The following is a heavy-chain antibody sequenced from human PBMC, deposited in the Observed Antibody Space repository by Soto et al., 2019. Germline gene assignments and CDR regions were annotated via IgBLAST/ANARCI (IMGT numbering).Heavy chain of an antibody. CDR2: IIPIFGTA. Sequence: GASVKVSCKASGGTFSSYAISWVRQAPGQGLEWMGGIIPIFGTANYAQKFQGRVTITADESTSTAYMELSSLRSEDTAVYYCARGVIRVPGAVVVTCGMDVWSQGTTVTVSS. D-gene: IGHD2-2*01. V-gene: IGHV1-69*13. CDR1: GGTFSSYA. CDR3: ARGVIRVPGAVVVTCGMDV. J-gene: IGHJ6*02.